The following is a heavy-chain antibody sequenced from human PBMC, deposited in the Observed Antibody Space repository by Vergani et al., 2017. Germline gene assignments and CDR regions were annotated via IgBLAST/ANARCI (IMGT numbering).Heavy chain of an antibody. CDR1: VYTFTSYG. V-gene: IGHV1-18*01. Sequence: QVQLVQSGAEVKKPGASVKVSCKASVYTFTSYGISWVRQAPGQGLEWMGWISAYNGNTNYAQKLQGRVTRTTDTSTSTAYMELRSLRSDDTAVYYCARDEYKRGFGELLYRDAWWGEGCLVTVSS. CDR3: ARDEYKRGFGELLYRDAW. D-gene: IGHD3-10*01. CDR2: ISAYNGNT. J-gene: IGHJ4*01.